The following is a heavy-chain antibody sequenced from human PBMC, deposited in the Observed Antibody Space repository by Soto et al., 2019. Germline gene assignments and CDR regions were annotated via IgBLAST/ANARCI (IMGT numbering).Heavy chain of an antibody. J-gene: IGHJ4*02. V-gene: IGHV4-31*03. Sequence: QVQLQESGPGLVKPSQTLSLTCTVSGGSITSGGYYWSWIRQHPGKGLEWIGYIYYSGSTYYNPSLNVRVTISVDTAKNQFSLKLSSMTVADTAVYYCARDRGYRYGYFDYWGQGTLVTVSS. CDR1: GGSITSGGYY. CDR2: IYYSGST. D-gene: IGHD5-18*01. CDR3: ARDRGYRYGYFDY.